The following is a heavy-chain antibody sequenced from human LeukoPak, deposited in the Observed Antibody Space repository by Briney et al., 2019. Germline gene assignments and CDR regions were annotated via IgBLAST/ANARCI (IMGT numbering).Heavy chain of an antibody. Sequence: GRIYNSGTTNYSPSLESRVTMSLDTSKNRFSLSLSSVTAADTAVYYCARDRLGATGHWRIDVWGRGTLVTVSS. J-gene: IGHJ2*01. CDR2: IYNSGTT. CDR3: ARDRLGATGHWRIDV. D-gene: IGHD1-26*01. V-gene: IGHV4-4*07.